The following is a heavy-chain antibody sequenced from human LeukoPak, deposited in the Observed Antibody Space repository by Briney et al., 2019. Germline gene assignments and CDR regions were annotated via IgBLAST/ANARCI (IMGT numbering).Heavy chain of an antibody. CDR3: ARGERGDY. J-gene: IGHJ4*02. Sequence: GGSLRLSCAASGFTFSIYEMDWVRQAPGKGLEWVSYISSIGTTIYYADSVKGRFAISRDNAKNSLYLQMNSLRAEDAAVYYCARGERGDYWGQGTLVTVSS. CDR1: GFTFSIYE. D-gene: IGHD1-26*01. CDR2: ISSIGTTI. V-gene: IGHV3-48*03.